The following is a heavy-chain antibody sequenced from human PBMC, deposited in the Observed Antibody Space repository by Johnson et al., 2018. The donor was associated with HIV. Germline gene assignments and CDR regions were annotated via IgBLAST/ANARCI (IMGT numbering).Heavy chain of an antibody. CDR1: GFTFSSYG. D-gene: IGHD1-26*01. J-gene: IGHJ3*01. CDR2: IRYDGSNR. Sequence: QVQLVESGGGVVQPGGSLRLSCAASGFTFSSYGMHWVRQAPGKGLEWVAFIRYDGSNRYYADSVKGRFTISRDNSKNTLYLQMNSLRVEDTAVYYCAKGGVWEIPLGFGAVDFWGQGTMVSASS. CDR3: AKGGVWEIPLGFGAVDF. V-gene: IGHV3-30*02.